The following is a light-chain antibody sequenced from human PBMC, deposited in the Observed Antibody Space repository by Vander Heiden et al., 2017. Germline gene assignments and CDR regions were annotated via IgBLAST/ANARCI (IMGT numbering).Light chain of an antibody. CDR2: KAS. CDR1: QSVGSW. V-gene: IGKV1-5*03. Sequence: DIPITPSPSTLSASVGDTVTITCRASQSVGSWLAWYQQKPGKAPKVLIYKASSLEGGVPSRFSGSGSGTEFTLTISSLQPDDFATYYCQQYNSYSWTFGQGTRLEVK. J-gene: IGKJ1*01. CDR3: QQYNSYSWT.